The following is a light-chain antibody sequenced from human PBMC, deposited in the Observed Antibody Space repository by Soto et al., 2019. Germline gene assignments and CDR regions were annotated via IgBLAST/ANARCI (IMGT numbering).Light chain of an antibody. CDR3: QQYRTYS. Sequence: EIVLTQSPGTLSLSPGERATLSCRASHGVSSTFLAWYQQKPGQAPRLLIYGASSRATGIPDRFSGSGSGTDFTLTISSLQPGDFATYYCQQYRTYSFGQGSRVEIK. CDR1: HGVSSTF. J-gene: IGKJ1*01. CDR2: GAS. V-gene: IGKV3-20*01.